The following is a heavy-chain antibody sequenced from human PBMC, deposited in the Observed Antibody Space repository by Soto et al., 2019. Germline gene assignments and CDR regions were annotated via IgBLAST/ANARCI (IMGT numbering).Heavy chain of an antibody. CDR1: GYTLTELS. D-gene: IGHD1-7*01. CDR2: FDPEDGET. V-gene: IGHV1-24*01. Sequence: ASVKVSCKVSGYTLTELSMHWVRQAPGKGLEWMGGFDPEDGETIYAQKFQGRVTMTEDTSTDTAYMELSSLRSEDTAVYYCAPYLRGNGNYVFAGWGRGTRVTCSS. CDR3: APYLRGNGNYVFAG. J-gene: IGHJ4*02.